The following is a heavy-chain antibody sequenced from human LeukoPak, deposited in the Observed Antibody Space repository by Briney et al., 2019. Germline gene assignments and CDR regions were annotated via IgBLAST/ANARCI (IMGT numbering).Heavy chain of an antibody. Sequence: PGWSLRLSCAASGCTFSSYAMSWVRQAPGKGLEWVSAISGSGGSTYYADSVKGRFTISRDNSKNTLYLQMNSLRAEDTAVYYCAKRWYCSGGSCYARNVAFDIWGQGTMVTVSS. D-gene: IGHD2-15*01. CDR3: AKRWYCSGGSCYARNVAFDI. J-gene: IGHJ3*02. V-gene: IGHV3-23*01. CDR2: ISGSGGST. CDR1: GCTFSSYA.